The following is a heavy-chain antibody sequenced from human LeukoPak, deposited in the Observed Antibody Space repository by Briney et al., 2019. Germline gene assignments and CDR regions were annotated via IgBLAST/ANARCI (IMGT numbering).Heavy chain of an antibody. Sequence: PGRSLRLSCAASGFIFDDFSMFWVRQVPGKGLEWVSSITWHGRSTAYADSVRGRFTISIDNAKYSLYLQMNSLRPEDTAFYYCTKATTRRVPAATIDSWGQGTLVTVSS. J-gene: IGHJ4*02. CDR1: GFIFDDFS. CDR3: TKATTRRVPAATIDS. D-gene: IGHD6-13*01. CDR2: ITWHGRST. V-gene: IGHV3-9*01.